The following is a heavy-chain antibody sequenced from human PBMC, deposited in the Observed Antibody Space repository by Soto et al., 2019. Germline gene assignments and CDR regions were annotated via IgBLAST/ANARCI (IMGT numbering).Heavy chain of an antibody. V-gene: IGHV1-2*04. CDR1: GYTFTGYY. J-gene: IGHJ3*02. D-gene: IGHD2-21*01. CDR2: INPNSGGT. Sequence: ASVKVSCKASGYTFTGYYMHWVRQAPGQGLEWMGWINPNSGGTNYAQKFQGWVTMTRDTSISTAYMELSRLRSDDTAVYYCARGDFGGDPDRDDAFDIWGQGTMVTVSS. CDR3: ARGDFGGDPDRDDAFDI.